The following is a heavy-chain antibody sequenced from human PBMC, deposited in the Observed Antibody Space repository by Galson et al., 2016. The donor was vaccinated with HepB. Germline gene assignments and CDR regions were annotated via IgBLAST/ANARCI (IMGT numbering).Heavy chain of an antibody. CDR1: GGSFSGYY. D-gene: IGHD4-17*01. J-gene: IGHJ4*02. CDR3: AGRTYGDPLGY. Sequence: SETLSLTCVVSGGSFSGYYWSWIRQPPGKGLEWIGEINHSRSTNYNPSLKSRLIMSVDVSKNQFSLKLNSVSAADTAVYYCAGRTYGDPLGYWGQGTLVTVSS. V-gene: IGHV4-34*01. CDR2: INHSRST.